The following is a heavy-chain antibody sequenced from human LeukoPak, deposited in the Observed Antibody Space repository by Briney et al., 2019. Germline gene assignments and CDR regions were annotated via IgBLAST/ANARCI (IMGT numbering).Heavy chain of an antibody. CDR3: ARDLSRVYSSSWYEFEREWCFDY. V-gene: IGHV1-2*02. J-gene: IGHJ4*02. CDR1: GYTFTGYY. CDR2: INPNSGGT. D-gene: IGHD6-13*01. Sequence: GASVKVSCKASGYTFTGYYMHWVRQAPGQGLEWMGWINPNSGGTNYAQKFQGRVTMTRDTSISTAYMELSRLRSDDTAVYYCARDLSRVYSSSWYEFEREWCFDYWGQGTLVTVSS.